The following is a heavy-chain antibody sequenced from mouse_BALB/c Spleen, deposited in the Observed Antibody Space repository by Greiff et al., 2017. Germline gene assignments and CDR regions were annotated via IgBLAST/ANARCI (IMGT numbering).Heavy chain of an antibody. CDR2: ISSGGST. Sequence: EVKLVESGGGLVKPGGSLKLSCAASGFTFSSYAMSWVRQTPEKRLEWVASISSGGSTYYPDSVKGRFTISRDNARNILYLQMSSLRSEDTAMYYCARNDGYYFDNWGQGTTLTVSS. J-gene: IGHJ2*01. CDR3: ARNDGYYFDN. D-gene: IGHD2-12*01. V-gene: IGHV5-6-5*01. CDR1: GFTFSSYA.